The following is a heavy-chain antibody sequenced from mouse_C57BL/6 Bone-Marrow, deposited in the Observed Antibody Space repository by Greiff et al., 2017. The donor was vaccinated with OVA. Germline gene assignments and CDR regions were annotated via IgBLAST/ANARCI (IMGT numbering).Heavy chain of an antibody. Sequence: VQLQQSGPELVKPGASVKISCKASGYAFSSSWMNWVKQRPGKGLEWIGRIYPGDGDTNYNGKFKGKATLTADKSSSTAYMQLSSLTSEDSAVSFCARPPHYYGSSAWFAYWGQGTLVTVSA. J-gene: IGHJ3*01. CDR2: IYPGDGDT. D-gene: IGHD1-1*01. CDR3: ARPPHYYGSSAWFAY. V-gene: IGHV1-82*01. CDR1: GYAFSSSW.